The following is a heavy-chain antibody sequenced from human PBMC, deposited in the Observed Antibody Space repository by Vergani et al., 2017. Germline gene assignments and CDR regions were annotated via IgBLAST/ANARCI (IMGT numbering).Heavy chain of an antibody. J-gene: IGHJ3*02. CDR2: IWYDGSNK. V-gene: IGHV3-33*01. Sequence: QVQLVESGGGVVQPGRSLRLSCAASGFTFSSYGMHWVRQAPGKGLEWVAVIWYDGSNKYYADSVKGRFTISRDNSKSTLYLQMNILRAEDTAVYYWARDFPPYCGGDCDSGNAFDIWGQGTMVTVSS. D-gene: IGHD2-21*01. CDR1: GFTFSSYG. CDR3: ARDFPPYCGGDCDSGNAFDI.